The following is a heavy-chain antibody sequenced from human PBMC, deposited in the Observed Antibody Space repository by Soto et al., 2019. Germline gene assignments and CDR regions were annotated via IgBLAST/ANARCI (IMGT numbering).Heavy chain of an antibody. J-gene: IGHJ4*02. Sequence: QVQLVQSGAEVKKPGASVKVSCKASGYTFTSYYMHWVRQAPGQGLEWMGIINPSGGSTWSAQKFQGRVTMTWDTSTSTVYMEPSSLRSEDTAVYYCARAFYGDYGYFDYWGQGTLVTVSS. CDR1: GYTFTSYY. V-gene: IGHV1-46*03. CDR2: INPSGGST. D-gene: IGHD4-17*01. CDR3: ARAFYGDYGYFDY.